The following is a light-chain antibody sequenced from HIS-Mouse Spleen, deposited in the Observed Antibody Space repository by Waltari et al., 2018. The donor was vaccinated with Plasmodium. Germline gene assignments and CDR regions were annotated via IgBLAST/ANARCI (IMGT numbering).Light chain of an antibody. V-gene: IGLV3-10*01. Sequence: SYELTQPPSVSVSPGQTARITCSGDALQKKYAYWYQQKSGQAPVLVIYEDSKRTSGIPGRFSGSSSGTMATLTIRGAQVEDEADYYCYSTDSSGNHRVFGGGTKLTVL. CDR3: YSTDSSGNHRV. CDR2: EDS. CDR1: ALQKKY. J-gene: IGLJ3*02.